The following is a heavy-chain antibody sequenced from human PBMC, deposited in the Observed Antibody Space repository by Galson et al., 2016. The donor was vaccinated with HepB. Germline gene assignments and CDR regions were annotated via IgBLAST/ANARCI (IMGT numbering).Heavy chain of an antibody. D-gene: IGHD5-12*01. CDR2: ISDSGGNT. J-gene: IGHJ5*02. Sequence: SLRLSCAASGFSFSSYAMTWVRQAPGKGLEWVSSISDSGGNTYYAYSLEGRFTIPRDNSKNTLYLQVNSLRAEDTAIYYCAKESAYAPWGQGTLVTVSS. V-gene: IGHV3-23*01. CDR3: AKESAYAP. CDR1: GFSFSSYA.